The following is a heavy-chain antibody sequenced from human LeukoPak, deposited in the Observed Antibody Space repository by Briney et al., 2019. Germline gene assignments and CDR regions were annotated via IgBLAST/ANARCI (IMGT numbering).Heavy chain of an antibody. CDR2: INPNSGGT. D-gene: IGHD3-22*01. V-gene: IGHV1-2*02. CDR1: GYTFTSYD. Sequence: ASVKVSCKASGYTFTSYDINWVRQATGQGLEWMGWINPNSGGTNYAQKFQGRVTMTRDTSISTAYMDLSRLRSDDTAVYYCARDRDYYDSSDYYYFDYWGQGTLVTVSS. J-gene: IGHJ4*02. CDR3: ARDRDYYDSSDYYYFDY.